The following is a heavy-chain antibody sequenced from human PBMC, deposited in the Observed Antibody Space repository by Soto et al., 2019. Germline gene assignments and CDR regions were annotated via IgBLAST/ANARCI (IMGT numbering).Heavy chain of an antibody. CDR1: GGSISSRSYY. CDR3: ATYRGSDTPLFYYFDN. D-gene: IGHD3-10*01. V-gene: IGHV4-39*01. Sequence: QLQLQETGPGLVKPSETLSLTCTVSGGSISSRSYYWGWIRQPPGNGLEWIGSIYYGGSTYANTSLKRRVTISVDTSKNQFSLNLSSVTAAATAVYYCATYRGSDTPLFYYFDNWGQGTLVPVSS. J-gene: IGHJ4*02. CDR2: IYYGGST.